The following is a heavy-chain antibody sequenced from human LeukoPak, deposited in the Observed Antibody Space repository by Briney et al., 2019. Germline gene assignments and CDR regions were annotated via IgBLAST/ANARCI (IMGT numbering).Heavy chain of an antibody. CDR1: GGSVSRSGSY. D-gene: IGHD3-10*01. Sequence: SETLSLTCTVSGGSVSRSGSYWGWIRQPPGKGLEWIGSIYYSGTTYYNPSLKSRVTISVDTSKSQFSLKLTSVTAADTALYYCARTYYGSENYYDYWGQGILVTVSS. J-gene: IGHJ4*02. CDR3: ARTYYGSENYYDY. CDR2: IYYSGTT. V-gene: IGHV4-39*01.